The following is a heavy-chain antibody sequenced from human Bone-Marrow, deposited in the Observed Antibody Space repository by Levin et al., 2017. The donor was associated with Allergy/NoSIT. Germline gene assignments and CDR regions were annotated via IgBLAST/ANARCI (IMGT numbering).Heavy chain of an antibody. CDR1: GFDFNNYA. J-gene: IGHJ3*02. V-gene: IGHV3-30*18. CDR3: AKEKDDAFDM. CDR2: ISYAGGNE. Sequence: GGSLRLSCRASGFDFNNYAMHWVRQAPGKGLEWEAIISYAGGNEYYADSVKGRFTISRDNSKNTLYLEMNSLRGEDTAIYYCAKEKDDAFDMWGQGTMVTVSS.